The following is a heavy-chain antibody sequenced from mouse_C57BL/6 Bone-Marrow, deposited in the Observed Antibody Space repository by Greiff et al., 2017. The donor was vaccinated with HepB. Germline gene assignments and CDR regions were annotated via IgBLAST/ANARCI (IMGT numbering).Heavy chain of an antibody. Sequence: QVQLQQSDAELVKPGASVKISCKVSGYTFTDHTIHWMKQRPEQGLEWIGYIYPRDGSSRYNEKFKGKATLTEDKSSSTAYMQLNSLTSEGSAVFFCARRTTVGYFDVWGTGTTVTVSS. CDR3: ARRTTVGYFDV. CDR1: GYTFTDHT. CDR2: IYPRDGSS. J-gene: IGHJ1*03. D-gene: IGHD1-1*01. V-gene: IGHV1-78*01.